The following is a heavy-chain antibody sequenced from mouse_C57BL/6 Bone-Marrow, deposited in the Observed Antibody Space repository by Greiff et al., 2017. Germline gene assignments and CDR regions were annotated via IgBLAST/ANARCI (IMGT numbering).Heavy chain of an antibody. J-gene: IGHJ3*01. D-gene: IGHD2-2*01. Sequence: QVQLQQPGAELVKPGASVKLSCKASGYTFTSYWMHWVKQRPGRGLEWIGWIDPTSGGTKYNEKFKSKATLTVDKPSSTAYMQLSSLADEDSAVYYCASSGLGRDDWFADWGQGTLVTVSA. CDR1: GYTFTSYW. CDR3: ASSGLGRDDWFAD. V-gene: IGHV1-72*01. CDR2: IDPTSGGT.